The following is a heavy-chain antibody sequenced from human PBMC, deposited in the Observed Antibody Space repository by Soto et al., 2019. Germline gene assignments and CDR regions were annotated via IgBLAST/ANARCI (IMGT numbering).Heavy chain of an antibody. J-gene: IGHJ4*02. CDR1: GFTVSSNY. V-gene: IGHV3-53*01. Sequence: EVQLVESGGGLIQPGGSLRLSCAASGFTVSSNYMNWVRQAPGKGLEWVSVIYSDGNTYYADSVKGRFTISRDNSKNTLYLQMNSLRAEDTAVYYCACRSGVLGTKWYFDYWGQGTLVTVSS. CDR2: IYSDGNT. D-gene: IGHD1-1*01. CDR3: ACRSGVLGTKWYFDY.